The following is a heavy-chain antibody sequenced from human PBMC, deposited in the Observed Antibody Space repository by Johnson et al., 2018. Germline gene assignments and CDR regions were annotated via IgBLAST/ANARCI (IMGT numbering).Heavy chain of an antibody. V-gene: IGHV3-73*02. CDR2: IRTEGHNYAT. CDR1: GFTISGSA. Sequence: VQLQESGGDLVQPGGSLRLPCVASGFTISGSAIHWVRQASGKGLEWVGRIRTEGHNYATTYGASVKGRFIIPRDVSNNMAYLQMNSLRADDTAVYYCAKRMSPTTLRWEAFDIWGQGTMVTVSS. J-gene: IGHJ3*02. CDR3: AKRMSPTTLRWEAFDI. D-gene: IGHD2-2*01.